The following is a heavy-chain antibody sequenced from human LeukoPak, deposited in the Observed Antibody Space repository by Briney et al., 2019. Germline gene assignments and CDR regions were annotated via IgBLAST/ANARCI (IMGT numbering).Heavy chain of an antibody. CDR1: GGAFSSYA. V-gene: IGHV1-69*13. Sequence: SVKVSCKASGGAFSSYAISWVRQAPGQGLEWMGGIIPIFGTANYAQKFQGRVTITADESTSTAYMELSSLRSEDTAVYYCARGEYCSSTSCPLGYWGQGTLVTVSS. CDR2: IIPIFGTA. D-gene: IGHD2-2*01. CDR3: ARGEYCSSTSCPLGY. J-gene: IGHJ4*02.